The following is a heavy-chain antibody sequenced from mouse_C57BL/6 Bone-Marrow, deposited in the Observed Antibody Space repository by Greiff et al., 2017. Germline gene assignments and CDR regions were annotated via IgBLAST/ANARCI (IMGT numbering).Heavy chain of an antibody. V-gene: IGHV5-4*03. J-gene: IGHJ3*01. D-gene: IGHD2-2*01. CDR3: RGYGGFAY. Sequence: EVKVVESGGGLVKPGGSLKLSCAASGFTFSSYAMSWVRQTPEKRLEWVATISDGGSYTYYPANVKGRFTISRDNAKNNLYLQMSHLKSEDTAMYYCRGYGGFAYWGQGTLVTVSA. CDR2: ISDGGSYT. CDR1: GFTFSSYA.